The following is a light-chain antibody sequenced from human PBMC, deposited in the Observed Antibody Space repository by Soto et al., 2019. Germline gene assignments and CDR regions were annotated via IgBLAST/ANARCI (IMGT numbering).Light chain of an antibody. CDR1: ESVSSK. V-gene: IGKV3-15*01. J-gene: IGKJ4*01. CDR2: DTS. Sequence: EIVMTQSPATLSVSPGERATLSCRASESVSSKLVWYQHKPGQTPRLLIYDTSTRATGVPARFSGSRSGTEFTLTINSLQSEDFAVYYCQRYNNWPLTFGGGTKVDIK. CDR3: QRYNNWPLT.